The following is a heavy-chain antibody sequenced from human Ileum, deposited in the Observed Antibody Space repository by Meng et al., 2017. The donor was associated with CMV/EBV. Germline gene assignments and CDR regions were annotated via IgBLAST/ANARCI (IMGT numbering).Heavy chain of an antibody. V-gene: IGHV3-23*04. CDR3: AKGATAFDY. CDR2: ISASGGST. Sequence: EGQLGESGGDCVQPWGSLTLSWAASGFTFSSYAMTWVRQAPGKGLEWLSTISASGGSTYYADSVKGRFTISRDNSKNTLSLQLNNLRAEDTAVYYCAKGATAFDYWGQGTLVTVSS. J-gene: IGHJ4*02. CDR1: GFTFSSYA.